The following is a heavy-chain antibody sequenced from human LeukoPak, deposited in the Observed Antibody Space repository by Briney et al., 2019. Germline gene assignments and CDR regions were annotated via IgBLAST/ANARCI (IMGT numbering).Heavy chain of an antibody. Sequence: TGGSLRLSCAASGFTVSSYEMNWVRQAPGKGLEWVSYISSGGETIYYADSVKGRFTISRDNAKNSLYLQMNSLRAEDTAVYYCARQARSLETRIPYFDYWGQGTLVTVSS. D-gene: IGHD3-3*01. V-gene: IGHV3-48*03. CDR3: ARQARSLETRIPYFDY. CDR1: GFTVSSYE. J-gene: IGHJ4*02. CDR2: ISSGGETI.